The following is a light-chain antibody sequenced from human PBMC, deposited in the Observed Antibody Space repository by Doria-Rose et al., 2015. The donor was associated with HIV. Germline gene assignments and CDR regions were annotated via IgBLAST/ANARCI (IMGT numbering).Light chain of an antibody. V-gene: IGKV3-20*01. CDR3: RQYGTSWS. CDR1: QSFSSTY. J-gene: IGKJ1*01. Sequence: TQSPGTLSLSPGERATLSCRASQSFSSTYLAWYQQKPGQAPSLLIYDGSTRATGIPDRFSASGSGTDFTLTINRLEPEDFALYYCRQYGTSWSFGQGTKVEI. CDR2: DGS.